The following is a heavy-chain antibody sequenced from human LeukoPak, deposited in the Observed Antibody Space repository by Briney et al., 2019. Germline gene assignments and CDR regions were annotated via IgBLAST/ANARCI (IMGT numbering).Heavy chain of an antibody. CDR3: ARGRTGAAALYF. CDR1: GGSFSGHY. Sequence: SARLSLPSAVYGGSFSGHYWTWIRRSPGKGLEWIGESTHSGRTKYNPPLKSRLTISVDTFKNQFSLKLTSVSAADTAVYHCARGRTGAAALYFWGPGTLVTVSS. V-gene: IGHV4-34*01. D-gene: IGHD6-25*01. J-gene: IGHJ4*02. CDR2: STHSGRT.